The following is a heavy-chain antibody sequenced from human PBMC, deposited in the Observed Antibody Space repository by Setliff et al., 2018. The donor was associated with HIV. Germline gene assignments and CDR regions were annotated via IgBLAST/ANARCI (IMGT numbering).Heavy chain of an antibody. D-gene: IGHD6-13*01. CDR1: GDSIGSNTFY. J-gene: IGHJ6*03. CDR2: INHSGNT. V-gene: IGHV4-39*01. Sequence: PSETLSLTCSVYGDSIGSNTFYWGWLRQPPGKEPEWIGSINHSGNTYYYPSLKSRVTISVDESKNQFSLKLSSVTAADTAVYYCARGGAAAGIVSYYYYYMDVWGKGTTVTVSS. CDR3: ARGGAAAGIVSYYYYYMDV.